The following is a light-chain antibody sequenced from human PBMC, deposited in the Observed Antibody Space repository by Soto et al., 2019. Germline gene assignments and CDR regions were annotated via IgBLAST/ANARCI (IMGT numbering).Light chain of an antibody. CDR2: GAS. J-gene: IGKJ1*01. V-gene: IGKV3-15*01. CDR1: QSVSSN. Sequence: EIVMTQSPATLSVSPGERATLSCRASQSVSSNLAWYQQKPGQAPRLLIYGASTRATGIPARFSGSGSGTDFTLTISSLQSEDFAVYYCQQYHNWPGTFGQGTKVEIK. CDR3: QQYHNWPGT.